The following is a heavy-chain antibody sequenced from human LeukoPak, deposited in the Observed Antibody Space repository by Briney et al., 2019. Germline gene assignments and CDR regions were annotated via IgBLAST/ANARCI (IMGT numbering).Heavy chain of an antibody. CDR1: GFTFSKYA. V-gene: IGHV3-23*01. D-gene: IGHD3-16*02. CDR3: AKNLPYLDNPAYRSWPLDF. Sequence: GGSLRLSCAASGFTFSKYALTWVRQAPGQGLECVSVISGSGDYTYYADSVKGRFTISRDNSKNTLYLQMNSLRDEDMAVYYCAKNLPYLDNPAYRSWPLDFWGQGTLVTVSS. CDR2: ISGSGDYT. J-gene: IGHJ4*02.